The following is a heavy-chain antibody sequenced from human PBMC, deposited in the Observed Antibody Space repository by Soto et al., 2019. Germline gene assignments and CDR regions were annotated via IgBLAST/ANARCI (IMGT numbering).Heavy chain of an antibody. Sequence: EVQLLESGGGLVQPGGSLRLSCAASGFTFSSYAMSWVRQAPGKGLEWVSAISGSGGSTYYADSVKGRFTIYRDNSKNTKDLEMNSQRTEDTAVYYCAKLTRIRAPSSPYDYIWGSYPKDREAFDIWGQGTMVTVSS. CDR3: AKLTRIRAPSSPYDYIWGSYPKDREAFDI. J-gene: IGHJ3*02. CDR1: GFTFSSYA. CDR2: ISGSGGST. D-gene: IGHD3-16*02. V-gene: IGHV3-23*01.